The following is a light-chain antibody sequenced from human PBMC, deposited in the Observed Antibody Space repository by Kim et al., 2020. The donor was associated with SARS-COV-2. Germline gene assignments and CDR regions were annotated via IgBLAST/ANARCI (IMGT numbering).Light chain of an antibody. Sequence: PGRTARITCGGNNIGSNSVHWYQKKPGQAPVLVIYYDSDRPSGIPERFSGSNSGNTATLTISRVEAGDEADYYCQVWDSSSDHPWVFGGGTQLTVL. CDR3: QVWDSSSDHPWV. CDR2: YDS. J-gene: IGLJ3*02. V-gene: IGLV3-21*04. CDR1: NIGSNS.